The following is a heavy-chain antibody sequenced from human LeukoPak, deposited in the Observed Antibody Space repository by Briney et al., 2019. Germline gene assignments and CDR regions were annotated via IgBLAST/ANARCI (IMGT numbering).Heavy chain of an antibody. J-gene: IGHJ4*02. V-gene: IGHV4-38-2*02. CDR1: GYTISSGYY. CDR3: ARDPRAFGVGGGYFDY. CDR2: VSHSGTT. D-gene: IGHD3-3*01. Sequence: PSETLSLTCAVSGYTISSGYYWGWIRQPPGKGLESIGSVSHSGTTYYNPSLKSRVTISVDTSKNQLSLNLSSVTAADTAVYYCARDPRAFGVGGGYFDYWGQGNLVTVSS.